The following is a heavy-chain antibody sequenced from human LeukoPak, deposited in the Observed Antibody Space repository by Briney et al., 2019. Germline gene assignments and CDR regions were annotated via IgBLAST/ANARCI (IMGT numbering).Heavy chain of an antibody. D-gene: IGHD2-2*01. Sequence: GGSLRLSCAASGFTFSSYAMHWVRQAPGKGLEWVAVISYDGSNKYYADSVKGRFTISRDNSKNTLYLQMNSLRAEDTAVYYCAIGSTALDYARFDYWGQGTLVTVSS. CDR1: GFTFSSYA. J-gene: IGHJ4*02. V-gene: IGHV3-30-3*01. CDR2: ISYDGSNK. CDR3: AIGSTALDYARFDY.